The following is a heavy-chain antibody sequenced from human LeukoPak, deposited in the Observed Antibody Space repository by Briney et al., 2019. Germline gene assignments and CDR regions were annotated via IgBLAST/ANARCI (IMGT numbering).Heavy chain of an antibody. J-gene: IGHJ6*02. CDR2: MNPNSGNT. CDR1: GYTFTTYD. D-gene: IGHD6-19*01. V-gene: IGHV1-8*01. CDR3: ASEQWLKREGVYYYYGVAV. Sequence: GASVKVSCKASGYTFTTYDINWVRQASGQGLEWMGWMNPNSGNTGYAQKFQGRGTMTRNTSTTTAYMELNSLRSEDTAVYYCASEQWLKREGVYYYYGVAVWGQGTTVTVSS.